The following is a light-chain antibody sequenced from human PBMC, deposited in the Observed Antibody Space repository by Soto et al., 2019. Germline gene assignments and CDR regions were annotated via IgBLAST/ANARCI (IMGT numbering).Light chain of an antibody. CDR1: SSDVGGYSY. CDR3: SSYTSISTLV. Sequence: QSALTQPASVSGSPGQSITISCTGTSSDVGGYSYVSWCQQHPGKAPKLMIYDVSNRPSGVSNRFSGSKSGNTASLTISGLQAEDEADYYCSSYTSISTLVFGGGTNLTVL. CDR2: DVS. J-gene: IGLJ2*01. V-gene: IGLV2-14*01.